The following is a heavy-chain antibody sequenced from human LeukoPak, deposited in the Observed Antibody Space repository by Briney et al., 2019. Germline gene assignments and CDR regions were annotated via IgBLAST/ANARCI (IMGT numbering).Heavy chain of an antibody. Sequence: ASVKVSCKASGYTFTSYDINWVRQATEQGLEWMGWMNPNSGNTGYAQKFQGRVNMTRNTSISTAYMELSSLESEDTAVYYCARRRSGSSGPPSDHWGQGTLVTVSS. CDR3: ARRRSGSSGPPSDH. J-gene: IGHJ4*02. V-gene: IGHV1-8*01. CDR2: MNPNSGNT. D-gene: IGHD6-6*01. CDR1: GYTFTSYD.